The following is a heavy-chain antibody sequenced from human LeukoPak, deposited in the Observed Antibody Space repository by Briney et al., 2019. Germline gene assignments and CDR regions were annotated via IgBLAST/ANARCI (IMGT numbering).Heavy chain of an antibody. Sequence: GGSVRLSCAASGFTFSSHAMSWVRQAPGKGLEWVSDISSISTTIYYADSVKGRFTISRDKAKNSLYLQMNSLRAEDTAVYYCARAYYHGSGSYYNDYWGQGTLVTVSS. D-gene: IGHD3-10*01. CDR1: GFTFSSHA. CDR3: ARAYYHGSGSYYNDY. J-gene: IGHJ4*02. V-gene: IGHV3-48*01. CDR2: ISSISTTI.